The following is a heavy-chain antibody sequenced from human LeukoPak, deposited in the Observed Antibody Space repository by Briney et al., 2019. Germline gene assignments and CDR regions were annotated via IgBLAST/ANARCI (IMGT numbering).Heavy chain of an antibody. CDR2: IYYSGST. J-gene: IGHJ4*02. V-gene: IGHV4-39*01. Sequence: SETLSLTCTVSGGSISSSRYYWGWIRQPPGKGLEWIGSIYYSGSTYYNPSLKSRVTISVDTSKNQFSLKLSSVTAADTAVYYCAGRRSNSSGYKRYPFDYWGQGTMVTVSS. CDR1: GGSISSSRYY. D-gene: IGHD3-22*01. CDR3: AGRRSNSSGYKRYPFDY.